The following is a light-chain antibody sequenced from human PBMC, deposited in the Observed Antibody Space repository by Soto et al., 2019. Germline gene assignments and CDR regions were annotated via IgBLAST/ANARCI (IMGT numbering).Light chain of an antibody. J-gene: IGLJ2*01. Sequence: QSVLTHPPSVSGAPGQRVTISCTGSSSNIGAGYDVHWYQQLPRTAPKLLIYGDSNRPSGVPDRFSGSKSGTSASLAITGLQAEDEADYYCQSYDSSLSGSLFGGGTKLTVL. CDR2: GDS. V-gene: IGLV1-40*01. CDR1: SSNIGAGYD. CDR3: QSYDSSLSGSL.